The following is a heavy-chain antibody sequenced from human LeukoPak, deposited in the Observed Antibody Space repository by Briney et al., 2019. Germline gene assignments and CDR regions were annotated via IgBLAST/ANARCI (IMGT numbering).Heavy chain of an antibody. CDR2: INPSGGST. V-gene: IGHV1-46*01. CDR3: ARVGYYDFWSDPNRLDY. D-gene: IGHD3-3*01. CDR1: GYTFTSYY. J-gene: IGHJ4*02. Sequence: GASVKVSCKASGYTFTSYYMHWVRQAPGQGLEWMGIINPSGGSTSYAQKFQGRATMTRDTSTSTVYMELSSLRSEDTAVYYCARVGYYDFWSDPNRLDYWGQGTLVTVSS.